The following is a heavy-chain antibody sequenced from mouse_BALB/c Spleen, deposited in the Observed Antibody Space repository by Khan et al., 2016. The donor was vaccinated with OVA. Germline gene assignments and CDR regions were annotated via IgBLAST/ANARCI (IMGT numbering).Heavy chain of an antibody. CDR1: GFSLTTYG. J-gene: IGHJ4*01. D-gene: IGHD4-1*01. CDR2: IWSDGST. V-gene: IGHV2-6*02. Sequence: QMQLKESGPGLVAPSQRLTITCTVSGFSLTTYGVHWVRQPPGKGLEWLVVIWSDGSTTDNSDTKARQSISKDNSKSKVFLKMNSLQTDDKAIYYCALGSFYAMDYLCQGTSVTVSS. CDR3: ALGSFYAMDY.